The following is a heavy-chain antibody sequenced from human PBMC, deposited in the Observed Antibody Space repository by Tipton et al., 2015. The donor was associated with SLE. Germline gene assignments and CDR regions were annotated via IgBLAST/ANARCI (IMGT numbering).Heavy chain of an antibody. Sequence: SLRLSCAASGFTFSDYYMSWIRQAPGKGLEWVSYISSSGSTIYYADSVKGRFTISRDNAKNSLYLQMNSLRAEDTAVYYCAREMRLAYCSSTSCSFDYWGQGTLVTVSS. V-gene: IGHV3-11*01. CDR2: ISSSGSTI. CDR1: GFTFSDYY. D-gene: IGHD2-2*01. J-gene: IGHJ4*02. CDR3: AREMRLAYCSSTSCSFDY.